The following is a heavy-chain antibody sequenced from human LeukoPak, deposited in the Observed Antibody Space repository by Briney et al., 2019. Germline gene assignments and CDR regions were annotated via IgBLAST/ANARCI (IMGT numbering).Heavy chain of an antibody. J-gene: IGHJ4*02. V-gene: IGHV3-33*01. Sequence: GGSLRLSCVVSGFTFSSYGMHWVRQAPGKGLEWVAVIWYDGSNKNYADSVKGRFTISRDSSKNSLYLQMNSLRVEDTAVYYCAREFLEGYFDWLLSGFDYWGQGTLVTVSS. CDR2: IWYDGSNK. CDR1: GFTFSSYG. CDR3: AREFLEGYFDWLLSGFDY. D-gene: IGHD3-9*01.